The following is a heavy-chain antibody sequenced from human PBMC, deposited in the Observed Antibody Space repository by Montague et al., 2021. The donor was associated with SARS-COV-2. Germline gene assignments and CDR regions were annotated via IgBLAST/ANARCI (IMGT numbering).Heavy chain of an antibody. CDR3: ARDTRITMIVVVQGYGMDV. J-gene: IGHJ6*02. V-gene: IGHV4-39*07. CDR1: GGSISSSSYY. CDR2: IYYSGST. Sequence: SETLSLTCTVSGGSISSSSYYWGWIRQPLGKGLEWIGSIYYSGSTYYNPSLKSRVTISVDTSKNQFSLKLSSVTAADTAVYYCARDTRITMIVVVQGYGMDVWGQGTTVTVSS. D-gene: IGHD3-22*01.